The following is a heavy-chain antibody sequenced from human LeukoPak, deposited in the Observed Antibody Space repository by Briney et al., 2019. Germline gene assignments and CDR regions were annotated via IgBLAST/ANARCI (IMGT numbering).Heavy chain of an antibody. CDR2: IYYSGST. V-gene: IGHV4-59*01. CDR3: AGVISSWTLTGYGMDV. Sequence: SETLSLACTVSGGSISSYYWSWIRQPPGKGLEWIGYIYYSGSTNYNPSLRSRVTISVDTSKNQFSLKLSSVTAADTAVYYCAGVISSWTLTGYGMDVWGQGTTVTVSS. CDR1: GGSISSYY. J-gene: IGHJ6*02. D-gene: IGHD6-13*01.